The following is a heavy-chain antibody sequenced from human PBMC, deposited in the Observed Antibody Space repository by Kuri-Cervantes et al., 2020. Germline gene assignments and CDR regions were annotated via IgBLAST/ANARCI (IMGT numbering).Heavy chain of an antibody. J-gene: IGHJ3*02. CDR1: GGTFSSYA. D-gene: IGHD1-14*01. Sequence: SVKVSCKASGGTFSSYAISWVRQAPGQGLEWMGGIIPMFGSANYAQKFQGRVTITTDESTSTAYMELSSLRSEGTAVYYCARDREVTGAFDIWGQGTMVTVSS. V-gene: IGHV1-69*05. CDR2: IIPMFGSA. CDR3: ARDREVTGAFDI.